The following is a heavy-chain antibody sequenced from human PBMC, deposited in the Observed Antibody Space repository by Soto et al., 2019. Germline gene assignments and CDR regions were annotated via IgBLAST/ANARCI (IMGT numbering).Heavy chain of an antibody. J-gene: IGHJ5*02. CDR3: ARVVGALGHWFDP. CDR1: GYTFTSYG. Sequence: QVQLVQSGAEVKKPGASVKVSCKASGYTFTSYGLSWVRQAPGQGLEWMGRISAYNYNTNYAQKLQGIVTMTTDTSTSTAYIDLRSLRSDDTAVYYCARVVGALGHWFDPWGQGTLVTVSS. CDR2: ISAYNYNT. D-gene: IGHD1-26*01. V-gene: IGHV1-18*01.